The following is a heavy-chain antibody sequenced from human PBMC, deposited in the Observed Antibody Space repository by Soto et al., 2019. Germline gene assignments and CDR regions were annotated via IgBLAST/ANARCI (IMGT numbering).Heavy chain of an antibody. CDR1: GFTFVNYW. CDR2: INVDGSEK. D-gene: IGHD2-8*01. CDR3: ARDIMGGAFDI. Sequence: GGSLRLSCAASGFTFVNYWMNWVRQAPGKGLEWVANINVDGSEKYFVDSVRGRFTISRDNAKNSLYLQMNSLRAEDTAVYYCARDIMGGAFDIWGQGTMVTVSS. J-gene: IGHJ3*02. V-gene: IGHV3-7*05.